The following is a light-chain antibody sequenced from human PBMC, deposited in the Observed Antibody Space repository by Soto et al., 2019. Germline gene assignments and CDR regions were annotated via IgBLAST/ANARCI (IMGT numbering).Light chain of an antibody. CDR2: GAS. CDR3: QQYNNWPPWT. Sequence: EIVMTQSPATLSVSPGERVTLSCRASQSVSSNLAWYQQKPGQAPRNLIYGASTRASGIPARFSGSGSGTEFTLTISSLQSEDFAVYYCQQYNNWPPWTFGQGTKVEIK. J-gene: IGKJ1*01. V-gene: IGKV3-15*01. CDR1: QSVSSN.